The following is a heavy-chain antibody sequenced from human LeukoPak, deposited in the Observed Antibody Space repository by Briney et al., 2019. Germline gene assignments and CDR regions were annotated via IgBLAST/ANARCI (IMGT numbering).Heavy chain of an antibody. J-gene: IGHJ4*02. Sequence: GGSLRLSCAAPGFTFSSYWMSWVRQAPGKGLEWVANIKQDGSEKYYVDSVKGRFTISRDNAKNSLYLQMNSLRAEDTAVYYCARDRPGGYYYDSSGYYYFDYWGQGTLVTVSS. D-gene: IGHD3-22*01. CDR2: IKQDGSEK. CDR1: GFTFSSYW. CDR3: ARDRPGGYYYDSSGYYYFDY. V-gene: IGHV3-7*01.